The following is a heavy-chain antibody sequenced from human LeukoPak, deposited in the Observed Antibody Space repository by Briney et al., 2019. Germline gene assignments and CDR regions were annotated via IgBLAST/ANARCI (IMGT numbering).Heavy chain of an antibody. D-gene: IGHD5-12*01. CDR3: ASDIVATKGY. V-gene: IGHV1-69*04. J-gene: IGHJ4*02. Sequence: SVKVSCKASGYTFTGYYMHWVRQAPGQGLEWMGRIIPILGIANYAQKFQGRVTITADKSTSTAYMELSSLRSEDTAVYYCASDIVATKGYWGQGTLVTVSS. CDR2: IIPILGIA. CDR1: GYTFTGYY.